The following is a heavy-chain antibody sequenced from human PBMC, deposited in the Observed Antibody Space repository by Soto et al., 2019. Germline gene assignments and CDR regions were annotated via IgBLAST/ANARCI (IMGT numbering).Heavy chain of an antibody. CDR3: IRGNRGYSYGAFDY. CDR2: IRSKAYGGTT. Sequence: EVQLVESGGGLVQPGRSLRLSCTASGFTFGDYAMSWVRQAPGKGLEWGGFIRSKAYGGTTEYAASVKGRFTISRDDSKSIAYLQMNSLKTEDTAVYYCIRGNRGYSYGAFDYWGQGTLVTVSS. V-gene: IGHV3-49*04. D-gene: IGHD5-18*01. CDR1: GFTFGDYA. J-gene: IGHJ4*02.